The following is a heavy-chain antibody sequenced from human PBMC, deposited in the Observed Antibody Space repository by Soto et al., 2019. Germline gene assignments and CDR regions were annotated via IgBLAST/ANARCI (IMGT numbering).Heavy chain of an antibody. CDR1: GFTFSGST. D-gene: IGHD2-15*01. CDR2: XRSKANDYAT. J-gene: IGHJ1*01. V-gene: IGHV3-73*02. Sequence: EVQLVQSGGGLVQPGGSLKLSCAASGFTFSGSTVHWVXXXXXXXXXXXXXXRSKANDYATTYIASVKGRFTISRDDSRNTAYLQMSDLKTEDTAVYYCTGGYCTGGTCYSGYFQHWGQGALVTVFS. CDR3: TGGYCTGGTCYSGYFQH.